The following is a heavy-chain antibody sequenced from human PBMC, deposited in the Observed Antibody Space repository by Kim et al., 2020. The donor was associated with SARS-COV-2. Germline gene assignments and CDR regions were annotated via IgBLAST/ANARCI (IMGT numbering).Heavy chain of an antibody. D-gene: IGHD3-22*01. J-gene: IGHJ5*02. CDR3: ARLGSNYYDSSGYYYWFDP. V-gene: IGHV5-10-1*01. CDR1: GYSFTSYW. CDR2: IDPSDSYT. Sequence: GESLKISCKGSGYSFTSYWISWVRQMPGKGLEWMGRIDPSDSYTNYSPSFQGHVTISADKSISTAYLQWSSLKASDTAMYYCARLGSNYYDSSGYYYWFDPWGQGTLVTVSS.